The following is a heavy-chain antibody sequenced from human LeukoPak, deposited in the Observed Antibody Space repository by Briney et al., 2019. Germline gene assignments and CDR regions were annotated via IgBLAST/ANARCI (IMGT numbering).Heavy chain of an antibody. D-gene: IGHD5-24*01. CDR2: ISYDGSNK. Sequence: GGSLRLSCAASGFTFSSYGMHWVRQAPGKGLEWVAVISYDGSNKYYADSAKGRFTISRDNSKNTLYLQMNSLRAEDTAVYYCAKESIDGYNDYWGQGTLVTVSS. V-gene: IGHV3-30*18. CDR1: GFTFSSYG. J-gene: IGHJ4*02. CDR3: AKESIDGYNDY.